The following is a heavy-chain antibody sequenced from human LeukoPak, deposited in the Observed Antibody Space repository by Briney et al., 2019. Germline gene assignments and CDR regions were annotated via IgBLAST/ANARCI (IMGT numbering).Heavy chain of an antibody. D-gene: IGHD6-19*01. CDR1: GYTFTSYD. J-gene: IGHJ6*03. Sequence: ASVKVCCKASGYTFTSYDINWVRQATGQGPEWRGWMNPNSGNTGYAQKFPGRVTMTSNTSISTAYMALSRLRSEDTAVYYCARGQRMAVAGTTHANYYYYYYMDVWGKGTTVTVSS. CDR3: ARGQRMAVAGTTHANYYYYYYMDV. V-gene: IGHV1-8*01. CDR2: MNPNSGNT.